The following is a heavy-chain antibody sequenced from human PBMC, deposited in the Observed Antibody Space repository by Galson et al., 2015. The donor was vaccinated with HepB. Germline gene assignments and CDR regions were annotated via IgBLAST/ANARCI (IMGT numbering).Heavy chain of an antibody. CDR2: IYSGTST. CDR3: ARGPRYYYDSSGPGYFDY. Sequence: SLRLSCAASGFTVSSNYMSWVRQAPGKGLEWVSIIYSGTSTYYADSVRGRFTISRHNFKNTLYLQINSLRAEDTAVYYCARGPRYYYDSSGPGYFDYWGQGTLVTVSS. CDR1: GFTVSSNY. D-gene: IGHD3-22*01. J-gene: IGHJ4*02. V-gene: IGHV3-53*04.